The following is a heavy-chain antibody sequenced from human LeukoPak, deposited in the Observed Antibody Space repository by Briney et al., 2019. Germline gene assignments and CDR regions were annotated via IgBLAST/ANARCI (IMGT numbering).Heavy chain of an antibody. CDR2: IYHSGST. CDR3: ARGRGYDFWSGPPTAAFDY. J-gene: IGHJ4*02. CDR1: GGSISGSNW. Sequence: PSGTLSLTCAVSGGSISGSNWWSWVRQPPGKGLEWIGEIYHSGSTNYNPSLKSRVTISVDKSKNQFSLKLSSVTAADTAVYYCARGRGYDFWSGPPTAAFDYWGQGTLVTVSS. V-gene: IGHV4-4*02. D-gene: IGHD3-3*01.